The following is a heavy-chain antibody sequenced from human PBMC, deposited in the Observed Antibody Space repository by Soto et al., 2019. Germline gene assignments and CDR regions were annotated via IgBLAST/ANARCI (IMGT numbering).Heavy chain of an antibody. CDR2: IYYSGST. J-gene: IGHJ4*02. CDR3: ARFPGQWLVRDKFDY. Sequence: QVQLQESGPGLVKPSQTLSLTCTVSGGSISSGGYYWSWIRQHPGKGLEWIGYIYYSGSTYYNPSLKSRVTISEDTSKNQFSLKLSPVTAADTAVYYCARFPGQWLVRDKFDYWGQGTLVTVSS. V-gene: IGHV4-31*03. CDR1: GGSISSGGYY. D-gene: IGHD6-19*01.